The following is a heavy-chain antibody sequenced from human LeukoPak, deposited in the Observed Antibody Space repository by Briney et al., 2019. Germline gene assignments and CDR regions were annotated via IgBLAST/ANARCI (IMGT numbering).Heavy chain of an antibody. J-gene: IGHJ4*02. CDR3: AISAYGGKDY. CDR2: IYYSGST. V-gene: IGHV4-39*01. Sequence: SETLSLTCTVSGGSISSISYYWGWIRQPPGKGLEWIGSIYYSGSTYYNPSLKSRVTISVDTSKNQFSLKLSSVTAADTAVYYCAISAYGGKDYWGQGTLVTVSS. D-gene: IGHD3-16*01. CDR1: GGSISSISYY.